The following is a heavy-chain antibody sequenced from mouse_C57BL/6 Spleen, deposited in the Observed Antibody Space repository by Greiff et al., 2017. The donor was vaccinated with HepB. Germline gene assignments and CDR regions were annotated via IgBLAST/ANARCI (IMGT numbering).Heavy chain of an antibody. J-gene: IGHJ4*01. V-gene: IGHV1-19*01. CDR1: GYTFTDYY. Sequence: DVQLQESGPVLVKPGASVKMSCKASGYTFTDYYMNWVKQSHGKSLEWIGVINPYNGGTSYNQKFKGKATLTVDKSSSTAYMELNSLTSEDSAVYYCARDRIRYGSSYYAMDYWGQGTSVTVSS. D-gene: IGHD1-1*01. CDR3: ARDRIRYGSSYYAMDY. CDR2: INPYNGGT.